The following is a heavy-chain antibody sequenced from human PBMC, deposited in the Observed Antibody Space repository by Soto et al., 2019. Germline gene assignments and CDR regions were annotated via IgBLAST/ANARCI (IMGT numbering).Heavy chain of an antibody. V-gene: IGHV3-23*01. J-gene: IGHJ3*02. Sequence: GGSLRLSCEASGFIFSTYAMSWVRQGPGKGLEWVSVIGGEAVSTNCADSVKGRCTVSRDNSKNTVYLQLDSLRDDDSAVYYCAKDSTSCNGVYDPFDIWGRGTMVTVSS. CDR3: AKDSTSCNGVYDPFDI. D-gene: IGHD1-26*01. CDR1: GFIFSTYA. CDR2: IGGEAVST.